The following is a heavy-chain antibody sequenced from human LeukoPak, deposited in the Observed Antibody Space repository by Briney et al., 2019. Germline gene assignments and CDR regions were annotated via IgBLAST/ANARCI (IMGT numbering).Heavy chain of an antibody. CDR3: ARRPLSVSYFDS. CDR2: IYYSRNT. D-gene: IGHD2-2*01. J-gene: IGHJ4*02. Sequence: SETLSLTCAVYGGSFSGYYWSWIRQPPGKGLEWIGYIYYSRNTNSNPSLKSRVTMSVDTSKNQFSLKLSSVTALDTAVYYCARRPLSVSYFDSWGQGTLVTVSS. V-gene: IGHV4-34*10. CDR1: GGSFSGYY.